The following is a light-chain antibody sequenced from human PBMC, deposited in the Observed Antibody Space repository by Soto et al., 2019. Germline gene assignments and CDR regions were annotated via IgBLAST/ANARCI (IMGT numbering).Light chain of an antibody. CDR3: QQYGSSPLT. J-gene: IGKJ4*01. CDR1: QSVSSSY. Sequence: EIVLTQSPGTLSLSPGERATLSCRASQSVSSSYLAWYQQKPGQAPRLLIYGASSRATGIPDRFSGSGSATDFTLTISRLEPEDFAVDYCQQYGSSPLTFGGGTKVEIK. V-gene: IGKV3-20*01. CDR2: GAS.